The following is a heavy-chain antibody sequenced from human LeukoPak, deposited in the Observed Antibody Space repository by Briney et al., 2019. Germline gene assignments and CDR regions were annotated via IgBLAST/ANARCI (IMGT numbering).Heavy chain of an antibody. V-gene: IGHV3-21*01. CDR1: GFPFDGSA. CDR2: ISSSSSYI. CDR3: AKDTTYYDFWSGHPGYFDY. Sequence: GGSLRLSCAASGFPFDGSAMHWVRQTPGKGLEWVSSISSSSSYIYYADSVKGRFTISRDNSKNTLYLQMNSLRAEDTAVYYCAKDTTYYDFWSGHPGYFDYWGQGTLVTVSS. D-gene: IGHD3-3*01. J-gene: IGHJ4*02.